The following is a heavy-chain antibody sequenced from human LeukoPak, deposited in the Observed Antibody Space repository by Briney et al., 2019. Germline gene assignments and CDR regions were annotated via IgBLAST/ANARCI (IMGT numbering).Heavy chain of an antibody. D-gene: IGHD2-21*01. CDR2: IYYSGST. J-gene: IGHJ3*02. V-gene: IGHV4-59*01. CDR1: GGSISSYY. Sequence: SETLSLTCTVSGGSISSYYWSWIRHPPGKGLEWIAYIYYSGSTNYNPSLKSRVTISVDTSKNQFSLKLSSVTAADTAVYYCARVKRVYCGGDCYHNAFDIWGQGTMVTVSS. CDR3: ARVKRVYCGGDCYHNAFDI.